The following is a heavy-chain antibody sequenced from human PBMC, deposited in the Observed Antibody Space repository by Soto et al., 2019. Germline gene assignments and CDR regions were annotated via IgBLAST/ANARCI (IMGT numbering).Heavy chain of an antibody. J-gene: IGHJ5*02. Sequence: QVTLKESGPVLVKPTETLTLRCTVSGLSITDSEMGVSWIRQPPGQPLEWLAHIDSSAEKSYRTFLKSRLAISKDTSQSQIVLTMTNMDPADTATYYCARRHLAVAVSPWFDPWGQGIPVTVSS. CDR2: IDSSAEK. CDR1: GLSITDSEMG. V-gene: IGHV2-26*01. D-gene: IGHD6-19*01. CDR3: ARRHLAVAVSPWFDP.